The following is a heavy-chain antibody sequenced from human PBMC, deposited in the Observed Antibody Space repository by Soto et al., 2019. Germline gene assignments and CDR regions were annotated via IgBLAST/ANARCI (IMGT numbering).Heavy chain of an antibody. CDR3: CVCVSPINNGVCVKGRYPISRKNHKNSLYLKRNSGRAEARVFYYCGRAFFYVFGSGFLPPYYGMDV. Sequence: WGSLALSCAASGFTFSSYEINWFRQAPGKGLEWVSYIGSSGSTIYYAYSFKGRFTVSRYNANNSLYLQMKILIAEETAVLYLCVCVSPINNGVCVKGRYPISRKNHKNSLYLKRNSGRAEARVFYYCGRAFFYVFGSGFLPPYYGMDVGGKGTTVPVPS. J-gene: IGHJ6*04. V-gene: IGHV3-48*03. D-gene: IGHD6-25*01. CDR1: GFTFSSYE. CDR2: IGSSGSTI.